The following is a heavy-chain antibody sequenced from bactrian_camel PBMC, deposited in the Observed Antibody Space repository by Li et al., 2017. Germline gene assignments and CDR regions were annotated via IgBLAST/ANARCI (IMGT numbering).Heavy chain of an antibody. Sequence: HVQLVESGGGSVQAGGSLRLSCAASGYTYSSNCMGWFRQAPGKVRERVATIYHLGPPTYYSDSVKGRFTISRDMTENALYLQVDNLKPEDTAMYYCEADWRSDCTRQYPFLYCGQGTQVTVS. CDR3: EADWRSDCTRQYPFLY. V-gene: IGHV3S6*01. D-gene: IGHD1*01. CDR1: GYTYSSNC. CDR2: IYHLGPPT. J-gene: IGHJ4*01.